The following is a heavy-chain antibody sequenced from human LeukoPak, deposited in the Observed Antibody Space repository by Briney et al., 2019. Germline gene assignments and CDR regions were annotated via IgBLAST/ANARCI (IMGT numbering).Heavy chain of an antibody. J-gene: IGHJ4*02. CDR2: ISGSGGST. D-gene: IGHD2-2*01. CDR1: GFTFSSYA. Sequence: GGSLRLSCAASGFTFSSYAMSWVRQAPGKGLEWVSAISGSGGSTYYADSVKGRFTISRDNSKNTLYLQMNSLRAEDTAVYYCAKVQALGYCSSTSCYYFDDWGQGTLVTVSS. V-gene: IGHV3-23*01. CDR3: AKVQALGYCSSTSCYYFDD.